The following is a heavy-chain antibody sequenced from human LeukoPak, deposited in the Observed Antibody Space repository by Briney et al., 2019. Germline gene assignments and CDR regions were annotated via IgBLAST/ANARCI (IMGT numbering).Heavy chain of an antibody. Sequence: GGSLRLSCTASGFTVSHNYMNWVRQAPGKGLEWVSVIYSSGSTYYADSVKGRFTISRHNSKNTLYLQMNSLRPEDTAVYYCVYVDTVMATGDYWGQGTLVTVSS. J-gene: IGHJ4*02. D-gene: IGHD5-18*01. CDR3: VYVDTVMATGDY. CDR1: GFTVSHNY. CDR2: IYSSGST. V-gene: IGHV3-53*04.